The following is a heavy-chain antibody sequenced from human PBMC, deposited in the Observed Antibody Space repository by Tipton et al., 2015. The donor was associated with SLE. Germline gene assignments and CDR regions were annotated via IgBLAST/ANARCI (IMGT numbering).Heavy chain of an antibody. J-gene: IGHJ5*02. CDR3: ARDRNYYDSSGYLGWFDP. V-gene: IGHV1-69*06. D-gene: IGHD3-22*01. CDR1: GGTFSSYA. CDR2: IIPIFGTA. Sequence: QLVQSGAEVKKPGSSVKVSCKASGGTFSSYAVSWVRQAPGQGLEWMGGIIPIFGTANDAQKFQGRVTITADKSTSTAYMELSSLRSEDTAVYYCARDRNYYDSSGYLGWFDPWGQGTLVTVSS.